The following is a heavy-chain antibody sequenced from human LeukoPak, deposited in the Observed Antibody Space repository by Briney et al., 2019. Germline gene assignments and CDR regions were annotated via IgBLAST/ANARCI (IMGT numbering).Heavy chain of an antibody. D-gene: IGHD1-20*01. CDR2: INPSDGST. Sequence: VASVKVSCKASGYTFTDYYMHWVRQATGQGLEWMGIINPSDGSTNYAQKFQGRVTMTRETSTSTVYMEVSSLRSEDTAVYYCVTFHRWDAFDFWGQGTLVTVSS. J-gene: IGHJ3*01. V-gene: IGHV1-46*01. CDR3: VTFHRWDAFDF. CDR1: GYTFTDYY.